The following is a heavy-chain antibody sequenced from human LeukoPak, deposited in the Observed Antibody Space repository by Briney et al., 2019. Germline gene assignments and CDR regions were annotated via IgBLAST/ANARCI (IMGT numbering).Heavy chain of an antibody. J-gene: IGHJ4*02. Sequence: VASVKVSCKASGYTFTGYYMHWVRQAPGQGLEWMGWINPNSGGTNYAQKFQGRVTMTRDTSISTAYMELSRLRSDDTAVYYCARRDIVVVVSASDYWGQGTLVTVSS. V-gene: IGHV1-2*02. CDR1: GYTFTGYY. D-gene: IGHD2-15*01. CDR2: INPNSGGT. CDR3: ARRDIVVVVSASDY.